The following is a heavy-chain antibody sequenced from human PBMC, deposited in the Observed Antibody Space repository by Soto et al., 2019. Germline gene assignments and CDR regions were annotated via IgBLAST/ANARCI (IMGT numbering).Heavy chain of an antibody. D-gene: IGHD1-7*01. J-gene: IGHJ4*02. CDR1: GYTFKDYF. V-gene: IGHV1-2*02. Sequence: APVKVSCKASGYTFKDYFLHWARQAPGQGLEWMGWINSNTGGTNYAQKFQGRVTMTRDTPISTAYMELSRLTSDDTAVYHCARESVVTGTHHFDYWGQGTLVTVSS. CDR2: INSNTGGT. CDR3: ARESVVTGTHHFDY.